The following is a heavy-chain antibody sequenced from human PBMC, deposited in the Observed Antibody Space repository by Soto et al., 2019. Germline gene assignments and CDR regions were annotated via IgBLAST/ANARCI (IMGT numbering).Heavy chain of an antibody. J-gene: IGHJ6*02. Sequence: EQLVASGGGVVQPGRSRRLSCAASGFTFSGNVMHWVRQAPGKGLEWVAVISHDGDKNYYGDSVKGRFTVSRDNSRDTLYLHRDCPVPDDTAIYCCAKTGANNSWGIDVWGQGTTVVVSS. CDR3: AKTGANNSWGIDV. CDR2: ISHDGDKN. D-gene: IGHD1-20*01. CDR1: GFTFSGNV. V-gene: IGHV3-30*18.